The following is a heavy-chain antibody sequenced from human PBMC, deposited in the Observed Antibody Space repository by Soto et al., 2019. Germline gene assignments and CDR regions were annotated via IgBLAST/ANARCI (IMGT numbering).Heavy chain of an antibody. CDR3: ARESSYTVTTGGGGSAKDY. CDR2: ISYDGTNR. D-gene: IGHD4-17*01. Sequence: QVHLVESGGGVVQPGRSLRLSCAASGLTFSNYAMHWVRQAPGKGLEWVAFISYDGTNRCYPDSVKGRFTISRDNSKNTLYLQMNRLKTEETAVYYCARESSYTVTTGGGGSAKDYWGQGTLVTVSS. CDR1: GLTFSNYA. V-gene: IGHV3-30-3*01. J-gene: IGHJ4*02.